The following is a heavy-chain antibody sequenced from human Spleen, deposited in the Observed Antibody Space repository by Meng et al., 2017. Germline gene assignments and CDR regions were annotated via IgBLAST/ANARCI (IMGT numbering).Heavy chain of an antibody. CDR2: ISSSGSTI. D-gene: IGHD5-18*01. J-gene: IGHJ3*02. V-gene: IGHV3-48*03. CDR1: GFTFSSYE. Sequence: GESLKISCAVSGFTFSSYEMNWVRQAPGKGLEWVSYISSSGSTIYYAGSVKGRFTISRDNAKNSLYLQMNSLRTEDTAVYYCAREFVGYSCGYWPTYDAFDIWGQGTMVTVSS. CDR3: AREFVGYSCGYWPTYDAFDI.